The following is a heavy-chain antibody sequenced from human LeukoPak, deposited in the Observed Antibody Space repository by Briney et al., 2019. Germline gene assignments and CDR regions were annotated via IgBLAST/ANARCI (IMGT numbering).Heavy chain of an antibody. V-gene: IGHV4-59*01. Sequence: SETLSLTCTVSCGSISSYYWSWIRQPPGKGLEWIGYIYYSGSTNYNPSLKSRVTISVDTSKNQFSLKLSSVTAADTAVYYCARADYYGMDVWGKGTTVTVSS. CDR2: IYYSGST. CDR1: CGSISSYY. CDR3: ARADYYGMDV. J-gene: IGHJ6*04.